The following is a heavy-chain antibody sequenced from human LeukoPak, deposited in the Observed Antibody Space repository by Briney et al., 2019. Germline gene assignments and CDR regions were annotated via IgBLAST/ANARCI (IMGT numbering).Heavy chain of an antibody. CDR1: GFIVSSNY. J-gene: IGHJ4*02. CDR2: IYSGGST. V-gene: IGHV3-53*01. Sequence: PGGSLRLSCAASGFIVSSNYMSWVRQAPGKGLEWVSVIYSGGSTYYAESVKGRFTISRDNSKNTLYLQMNSLRAEDTAVYYCAKDLMAGHLWLQGYWGQGTLVTVSS. CDR3: AKDLMAGHLWLQGY. D-gene: IGHD5-18*01.